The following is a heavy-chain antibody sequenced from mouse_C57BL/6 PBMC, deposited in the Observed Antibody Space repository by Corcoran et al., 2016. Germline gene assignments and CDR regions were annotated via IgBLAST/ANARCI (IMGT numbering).Heavy chain of an antibody. J-gene: IGHJ4*01. V-gene: IGHV1-76*01. CDR3: ARGEMEY. Sequence: QVQLKQSGAELVRPGASVTLSCKASGYTFTDYYVIWVKQRPGQGLEWIARIYPGSGNTYYNEMFKRKATLTAEKSSSTAYMKLSSLTSEASAVYFCARGEMEYCGQGTSVTVSS. CDR2: IYPGSGNT. CDR1: GYTFTDYY.